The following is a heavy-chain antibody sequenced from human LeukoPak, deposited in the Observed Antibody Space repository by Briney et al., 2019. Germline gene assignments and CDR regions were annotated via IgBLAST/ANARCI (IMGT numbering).Heavy chain of an antibody. CDR3: ARCTSSCYRGRFDS. J-gene: IGHJ5*01. V-gene: IGHV3-23*01. D-gene: IGHD3-22*01. CDR2: ISGSGGST. CDR1: GFTFSSYA. Sequence: GGSLRLSCAASGFTFSSYAMSWVRQAPGKGLEWVSAISGSGGSTYYADSVKGRFTISRDNSRGPLYLQMNSLRAEDSALYYCARCTSSCYRGRFDSWGQGTLVTVSS.